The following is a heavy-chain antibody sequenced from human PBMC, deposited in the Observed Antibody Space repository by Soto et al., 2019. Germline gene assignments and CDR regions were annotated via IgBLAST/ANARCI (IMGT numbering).Heavy chain of an antibody. Sequence: EVKLLESGGGLVQPGGSLRLSCAASGFTFTTYSMSWVRQAPGKGLEWVAHITATGGTTYYADSVKGRFTISRDNSRNTLYLQMNSLRAEDTALYYCAKCMQAYWNYDAHHIWGQGTMVTVSS. V-gene: IGHV3-23*01. CDR2: ITATGGTT. CDR3: AKCMQAYWNYDAHHI. J-gene: IGHJ3*02. D-gene: IGHD1-7*01. CDR1: GFTFTTYS.